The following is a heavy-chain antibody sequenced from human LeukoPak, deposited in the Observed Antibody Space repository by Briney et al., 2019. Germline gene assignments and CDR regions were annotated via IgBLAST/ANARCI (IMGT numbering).Heavy chain of an antibody. CDR1: GGSISSYY. D-gene: IGHD3-22*01. J-gene: IGHJ4*02. Sequence: SETLSLTCTVSGGSISSYYWSWIRQPPGKGLEWIGYIYYSGSTNYNPSLKSRVTISVDTSKNQFSLKLSSVTAADTAVYYCARETLDYYDSSGPLIDCWGQGTLVTVSS. CDR2: IYYSGST. V-gene: IGHV4-59*01. CDR3: ARETLDYYDSSGPLIDC.